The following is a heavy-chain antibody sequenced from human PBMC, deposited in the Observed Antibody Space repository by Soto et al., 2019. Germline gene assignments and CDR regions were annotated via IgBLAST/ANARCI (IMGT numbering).Heavy chain of an antibody. J-gene: IGHJ5*02. Sequence: PSETLSLTCAVYGGSFSGYYWSWIRQPPGKGLEWIGRIYTSGSTNYNPSLKSRVTMSVDTSKNQFSLKLSSVTAADTAVYYCARVGVAAAGHNWFDPWGQGTLVTVSS. V-gene: IGHV4-59*10. CDR2: IYTSGST. CDR1: GGSFSGYY. CDR3: ARVGVAAAGHNWFDP. D-gene: IGHD6-13*01.